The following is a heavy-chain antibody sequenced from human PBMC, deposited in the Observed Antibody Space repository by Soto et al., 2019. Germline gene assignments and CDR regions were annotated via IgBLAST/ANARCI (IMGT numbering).Heavy chain of an antibody. CDR2: ITSNGDST. Sequence: EVQLLESGGGLVQPGGSLRLSCAASGFRFSSYAMSWVRQAPGKGLEWVSSITSNGDSTFFADSVKGRFTISRDNSKRILYLQLNSLRAEDAAVYYCTNGPLIPGDSWGQGTLVTVSS. V-gene: IGHV3-23*01. CDR1: GFRFSSYA. J-gene: IGHJ5*01. CDR3: TNGPLIPGDS. D-gene: IGHD2-21*01.